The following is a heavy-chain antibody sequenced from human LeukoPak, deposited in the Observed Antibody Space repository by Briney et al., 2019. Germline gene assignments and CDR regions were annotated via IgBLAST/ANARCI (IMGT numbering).Heavy chain of an antibody. V-gene: IGHV3-21*01. CDR2: IDSISSYI. Sequence: GGSLRLSCAASGFTFSSYSMNWVRQAPGKGLEWVSSIDSISSYIYYAGSVRGRFTISRDNAENSVFLQMNTLRAEDTAVYYCARGGRNHYYMDVWGKGTTVTVSS. D-gene: IGHD3-16*01. CDR1: GFTFSSYS. CDR3: ARGGRNHYYMDV. J-gene: IGHJ6*03.